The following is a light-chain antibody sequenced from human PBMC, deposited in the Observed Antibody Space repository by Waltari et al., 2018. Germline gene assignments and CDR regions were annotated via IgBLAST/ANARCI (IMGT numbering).Light chain of an antibody. Sequence: SFGLTQPPSVSVSPGQAASITCTGDKLANKYISWYQQKPGRSPVLVLFQDLRRPSGVPERFSGSNSENTATLTISWTQAMDEADYYCQAWDSDTAVFGGGTKLTVL. CDR2: QDL. V-gene: IGLV3-1*01. CDR3: QAWDSDTAV. J-gene: IGLJ3*02. CDR1: KLANKY.